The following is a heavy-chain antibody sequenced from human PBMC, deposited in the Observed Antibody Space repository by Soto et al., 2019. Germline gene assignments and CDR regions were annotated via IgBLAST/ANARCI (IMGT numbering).Heavy chain of an antibody. V-gene: IGHV4-59*01. D-gene: IGHD3-16*01. Sequence: SETLSLTCAVSGGSISTYYWSWIRQPPGEGLQWIGYIYYNGNTNYNSSLKSRVTISVDTSENQFSLRLSSVTAADTAVYYCAGASIGEFFDYWGQGALVTVSS. CDR3: AGASIGEFFDY. J-gene: IGHJ4*02. CDR1: GGSISTYY. CDR2: IYYNGNT.